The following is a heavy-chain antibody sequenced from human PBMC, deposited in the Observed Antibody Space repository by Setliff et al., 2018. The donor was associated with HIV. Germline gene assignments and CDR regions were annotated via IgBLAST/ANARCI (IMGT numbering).Heavy chain of an antibody. CDR2: IIPAFGTA. CDR3: AREGLIVTSVGGAYWYHGIDV. J-gene: IGHJ6*02. V-gene: IGHV1-69*05. CDR1: GDTLSIHP. Sequence: SVKVSCKTSGDTLSIHPISWVRQAPGRGLDWMGGIIPAFGTANYAQKFQDRVTITTDESTTTVFMELTGLRSEDTAVYYCAREGLIVTSVGGAYWYHGIDVWGQGTTVTVSS. D-gene: IGHD3-22*01.